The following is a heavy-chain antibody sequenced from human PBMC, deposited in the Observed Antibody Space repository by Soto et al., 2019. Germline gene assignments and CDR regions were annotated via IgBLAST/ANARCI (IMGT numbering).Heavy chain of an antibody. J-gene: IGHJ4*02. CDR2: IYCTGNT. V-gene: IGHV4-39*01. CDR3: ARHGAYTYGFDY. Sequence: AETLSLTCTVSDDSISSGGYYWSWIRQPPGKGLEWIGSIYCTGNTFYNTSLKSRVTISVDTSKNQFSLKLTSVTAADTTMYYCARHGAYTYGFDYWGQGTPVTVSS. CDR1: DDSISSGGYY. D-gene: IGHD5-18*01.